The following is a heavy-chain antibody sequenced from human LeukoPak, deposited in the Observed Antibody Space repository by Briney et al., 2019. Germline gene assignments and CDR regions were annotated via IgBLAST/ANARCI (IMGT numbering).Heavy chain of an antibody. V-gene: IGHV3-11*03. D-gene: IGHD1-26*01. CDR2: ISSGSSYT. J-gene: IGHJ5*02. CDR3: ARSGGTYGWFDP. CDR1: GASINNNN. Sequence: PSGTLSLTCAVCGASINNNNWWTWIRQAPGKGLEWVSCISSGSSYTNYTDSVKGRFTISRDNAKRSLYLQMNSLTAEDTAVYYCARSGGTYGWFDPWGQGTLVTVSS.